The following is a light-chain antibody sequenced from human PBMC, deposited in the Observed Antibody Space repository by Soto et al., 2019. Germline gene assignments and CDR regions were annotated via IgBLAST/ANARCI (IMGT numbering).Light chain of an antibody. CDR2: AAS. CDR1: QAIRTA. J-gene: IGKJ1*01. V-gene: IGKV1-6*01. CDR3: LQDHSYPRT. Sequence: AIQLTQSPSSLSASVGDRVTITCRASQAIRTALGWYQQKPGKVPKLLIYAASTLQSGVPSRFSGSGSGTDFTLTISSLQPEDFATYYCLQDHSYPRTFGQGTTVEVK.